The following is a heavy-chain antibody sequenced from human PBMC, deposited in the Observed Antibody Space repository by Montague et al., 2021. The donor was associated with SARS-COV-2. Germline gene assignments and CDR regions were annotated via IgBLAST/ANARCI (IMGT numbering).Heavy chain of an antibody. V-gene: IGHV3-23*01. CDR2: ISASGVST. D-gene: IGHD1-26*01. Sequence: SLRLSCEASDFRFRGFAFSWVRQAPGKGIEWVSGISASGVSTYLADSXKVRFTVSRDNDKNTLYLQLNSLRVEDTAVYYCAREAGVGTWYFDQWGRGTLVSVSP. J-gene: IGHJ2*01. CDR3: AREAGVGTWYFDQ. CDR1: DFRFRGFA.